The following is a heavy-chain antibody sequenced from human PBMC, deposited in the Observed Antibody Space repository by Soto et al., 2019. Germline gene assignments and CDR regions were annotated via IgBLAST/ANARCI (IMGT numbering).Heavy chain of an antibody. V-gene: IGHV3-7*01. J-gene: IGHJ6*02. CDR1: GFTFSGYW. Sequence: PGGSLRLSCAASGFTFSGYWMSWVRQAPGKGLEWVANIKQDGSEQFYVDSVKGRFTISRDNAKNSLYLQMNSLRAEDTAVYYCARDRRLGAQGNYYYSGMDVWGQGTTVTVSS. CDR2: IKQDGSEQ. CDR3: ARDRRLGAQGNYYYSGMDV. D-gene: IGHD1-26*01.